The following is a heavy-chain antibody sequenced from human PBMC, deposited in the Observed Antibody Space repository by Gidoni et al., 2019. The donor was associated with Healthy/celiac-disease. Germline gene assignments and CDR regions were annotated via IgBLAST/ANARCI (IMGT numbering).Heavy chain of an antibody. CDR1: GGSISSSSYY. D-gene: IGHD3-3*01. CDR3: ARQTIFGVVIIHPGYFDY. J-gene: IGHJ4*02. Sequence: QLQLQESGPGLVKPSETLSLTCTVSGGSISSSSYYWGWIRQPPGKGLEWSGSIYYSGSTYYNPSLKSRVTISVDTSKNQFSLKLSSVTAADTAVYYCARQTIFGVVIIHPGYFDYWGQGTLVTVSS. V-gene: IGHV4-39*07. CDR2: IYYSGST.